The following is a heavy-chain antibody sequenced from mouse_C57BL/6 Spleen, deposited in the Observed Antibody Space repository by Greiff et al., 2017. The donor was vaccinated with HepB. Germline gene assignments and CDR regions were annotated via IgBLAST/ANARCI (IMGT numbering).Heavy chain of an antibody. D-gene: IGHD1-1*01. CDR2: ISGGGGNT. J-gene: IGHJ4*01. Sequence: EVKVVESGGGLVKPGGSLKLSCAASGFTFSSYTMSWVRQTPEKRLEWVATISGGGGNTYYPDSVKGRFTISRDNAKNTLYLQMSSLRSEDTAFFYCGRLPGSRYAMGYWGQGTTVPVSS. CDR1: GFTFSSYT. CDR3: GRLPGSRYAMGY. V-gene: IGHV5-9*01.